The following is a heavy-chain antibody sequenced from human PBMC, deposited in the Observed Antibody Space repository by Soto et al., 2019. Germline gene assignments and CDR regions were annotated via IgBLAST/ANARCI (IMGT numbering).Heavy chain of an antibody. CDR2: FYYSGST. CDR1: GGSISSSSYS. J-gene: IGHJ4*02. V-gene: IGHV4-39*01. CDR3: ARHDWAKPFDY. D-gene: IGHD3-9*01. Sequence: PSETLSLTCTVSGGSISSSSYSWGWIRQPPGKGPEWIGTFYYSGSTYYNPSLKSRVTISVDTSKNQFSLKLSSVTAADTAVYYCARHDWAKPFDYWGQGTLVTVSS.